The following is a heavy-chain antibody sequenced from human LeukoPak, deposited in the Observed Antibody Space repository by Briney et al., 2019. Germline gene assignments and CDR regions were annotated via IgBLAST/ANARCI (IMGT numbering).Heavy chain of an antibody. V-gene: IGHV1-18*01. CDR3: ASMGIPVAGTVFGDAFDI. CDR1: GYTFTSYG. Sequence: ASVKVSCKASGYTFTSYGISWVRQAPGQGLEWMGWISAYNGNTNYAQKLQGRVTMTTDTSTSTAYMELRSLRSDDTAVYYCASMGIPVAGTVFGDAFDIWGQGTMVTVSS. D-gene: IGHD6-19*01. CDR2: ISAYNGNT. J-gene: IGHJ3*02.